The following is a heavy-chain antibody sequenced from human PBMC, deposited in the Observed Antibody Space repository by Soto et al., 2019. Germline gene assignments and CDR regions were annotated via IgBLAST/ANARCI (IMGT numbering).Heavy chain of an antibody. CDR1: GDSISSADYY. V-gene: IGHV4-30-4*01. D-gene: IGHD2-2*01. CDR3: ARVISSRDEYFDY. J-gene: IGHJ4*02. Sequence: SETLSLTCTVSGDSISSADYYWSWIRQTPGKGLEWIGHIFYSGTTYYNPSLKSRLTISVDTSKNQFSLNLTSVTAADTAVYYCARVISSRDEYFDYWGQGTVVTVSS. CDR2: IFYSGTT.